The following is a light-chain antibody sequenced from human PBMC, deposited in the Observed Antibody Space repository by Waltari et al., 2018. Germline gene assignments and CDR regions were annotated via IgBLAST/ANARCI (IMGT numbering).Light chain of an antibody. J-gene: IGKJ4*01. CDR3: QQYYNTPLT. CDR2: WAS. V-gene: IGKV4-1*01. Sequence: DIVMTQSPESLAVSLGERVTINCKSSESVLYSSNNKNHLAWYQQKPGQPPKLLLYWASTRESGVPDRFSGSGSETDFTLTVTSLQAEDVAVYYCQQYYNTPLTFGGGTKVEI. CDR1: ESVLYSSNNKNH.